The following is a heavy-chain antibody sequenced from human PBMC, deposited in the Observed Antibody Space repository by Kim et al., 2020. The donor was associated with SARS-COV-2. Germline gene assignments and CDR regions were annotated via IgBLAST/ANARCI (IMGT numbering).Heavy chain of an antibody. D-gene: IGHD2-21*02. CDR2: IYHDGSN. CDR1: GGSISSYY. CDR3: ARLNVGSPFDP. V-gene: IGHV4-59*04. J-gene: IGHJ5*02. Sequence: SETLSLTCTVSGGSISSYYWGWIHQPPGKGLEYIGCIYHDGSNYYNPSLKSRVTIYMDTSKNQFSLKLSSVTAADTAVYYCARLNVGSPFDPWGQGTLVTVSS.